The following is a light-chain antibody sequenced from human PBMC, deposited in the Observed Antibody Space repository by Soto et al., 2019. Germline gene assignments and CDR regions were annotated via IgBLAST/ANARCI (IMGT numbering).Light chain of an antibody. J-gene: IGKJ5*01. Sequence: IVLTHSPATLSSSPGERATLSCRATQSVSSYLAWYQQKPGQAPRLLIYYISTRATGIPARFSGSGSGTEFTLTINSLQSEDSAVYYCQQYNNWPITFGQGTRLEIK. V-gene: IGKV3D-15*01. CDR2: YIS. CDR1: QSVSSY. CDR3: QQYNNWPIT.